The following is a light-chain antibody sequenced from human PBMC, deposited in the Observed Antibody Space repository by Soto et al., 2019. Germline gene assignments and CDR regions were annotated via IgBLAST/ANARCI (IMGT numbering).Light chain of an antibody. J-gene: IGKJ1*01. Sequence: EIVFPQSPGTLSLSPGDRATLSCRASQSVGDTYLAWYQQIPGQAPRLLIYGASNRATGIPDRFSGSGSGTDFTLTISRLEPEDFEVYYCQYFGRRFGKGTKVDIK. V-gene: IGKV3-20*01. CDR3: QYFGRR. CDR2: GAS. CDR1: QSVGDTY.